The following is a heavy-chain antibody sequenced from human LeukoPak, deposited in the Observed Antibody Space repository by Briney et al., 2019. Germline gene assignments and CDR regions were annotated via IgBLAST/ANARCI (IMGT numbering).Heavy chain of an antibody. CDR2: LYSGSDT. D-gene: IGHD3-10*01. Sequence: GGSLRLSCAASGFAVNTNYMNWVRQAPGKGLEWVSILYSGSDTYYADSVKGRFTISRDSSKNILSLQMNSLRAEDTAVYYCARVGDHFHWYLDLWGRGTLVTVSS. CDR1: GFAVNTNY. J-gene: IGHJ2*01. CDR3: ARVGDHFHWYLDL. V-gene: IGHV3-53*01.